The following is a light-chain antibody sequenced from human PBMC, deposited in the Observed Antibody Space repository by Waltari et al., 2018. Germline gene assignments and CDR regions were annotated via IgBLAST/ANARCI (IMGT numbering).Light chain of an antibody. J-gene: IGLJ2*01. CDR1: STDVGGYNY. CDR3: SSYSRSDVVI. CDR2: EVG. V-gene: IGLV2-8*01. Sequence: QSALTQPPSASGSLGQSVTISCTGTSTDVGGYNYVSWYQQHPGKAPNFIIYEVGQRPAWVPDRCSGSKSGDTASLTGSGLRAEDEALYYCSSYSRSDVVIFGGGTKLTVL.